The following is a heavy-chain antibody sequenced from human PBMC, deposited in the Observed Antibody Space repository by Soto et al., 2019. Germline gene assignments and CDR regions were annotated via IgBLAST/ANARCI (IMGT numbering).Heavy chain of an antibody. CDR2: IYHSGST. CDR3: ASVGSDYDNSGYYLP. J-gene: IGHJ5*02. D-gene: IGHD3-22*01. CDR1: GGSVSSSNW. V-gene: IGHV4-4*02. Sequence: SETLSLTCIVSGGSVSSSNWWSWVRQPPGKGLEWIGEIYHSGSTTYNPSLKSRATISVDKSENQFSLRLKSVNAADTAVYYCASVGSDYDNSGYYLPWGPGTLVTVSS.